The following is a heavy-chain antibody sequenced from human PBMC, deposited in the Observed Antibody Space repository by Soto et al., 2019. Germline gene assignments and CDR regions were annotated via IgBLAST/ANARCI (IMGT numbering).Heavy chain of an antibody. CDR2: INHSGST. CDR1: GGSFSGYY. Sequence: LSLTCAVYGGSFSGYYWSWIRQPPGKGLEWIGEINHSGSTNYNPSLKSRVTISVDTSKNQFSLKLSSVTAADTAVYYCARGKFLEWLLGTRYYYYGMDVWGQGTTATVSS. J-gene: IGHJ6*02. D-gene: IGHD3-3*01. V-gene: IGHV4-34*01. CDR3: ARGKFLEWLLGTRYYYYGMDV.